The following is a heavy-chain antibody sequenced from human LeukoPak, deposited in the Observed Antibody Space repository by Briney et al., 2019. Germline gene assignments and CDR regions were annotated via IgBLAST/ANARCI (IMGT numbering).Heavy chain of an antibody. CDR2: IIPIFGIA. CDR3: ARDLQISDYDFWSGLYGMDV. Sequence: GASVKVSCKASGGTFSSYAISWVRQAPGQGLEWMGRIIPIFGIANYAQKFQGRVTITADKSTGTAYMELSSLRSEDTAVYYCARDLQISDYDFWSGLYGMDVWGQGTTVTVSS. D-gene: IGHD3-3*01. V-gene: IGHV1-69*04. CDR1: GGTFSSYA. J-gene: IGHJ6*02.